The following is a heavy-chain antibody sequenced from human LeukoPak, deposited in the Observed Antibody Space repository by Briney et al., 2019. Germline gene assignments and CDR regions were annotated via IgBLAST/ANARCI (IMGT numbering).Heavy chain of an antibody. Sequence: SETLSLTCTVSGGSISSYYWGWIRQPPGKGLEWIGYIYYSGSTNYNPSLKSRVTISVDTSKNQFSLKLSSVTAADTAVYYCARLRLTDYYYYGMDVWGQGTTVTVSS. CDR1: GGSISSYY. CDR3: ARLRLTDYYYYGMDV. CDR2: IYYSGST. D-gene: IGHD6-25*01. J-gene: IGHJ6*02. V-gene: IGHV4-59*08.